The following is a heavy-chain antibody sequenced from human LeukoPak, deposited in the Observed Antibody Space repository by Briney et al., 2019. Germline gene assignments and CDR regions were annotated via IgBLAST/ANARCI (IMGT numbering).Heavy chain of an antibody. Sequence: SETLSLTCTVSGYSISSGYYWGWIRQPPGKGLEWIGSIYHSGSTYYNPSLKSRVTISVDTSKNQFSLKLSSVTAADTAVYYCARNRPQGGFDPWGQGTLVTVSS. J-gene: IGHJ5*02. D-gene: IGHD1-14*01. CDR3: ARNRPQGGFDP. CDR1: GYSISSGYY. CDR2: IYHSGST. V-gene: IGHV4-38-2*02.